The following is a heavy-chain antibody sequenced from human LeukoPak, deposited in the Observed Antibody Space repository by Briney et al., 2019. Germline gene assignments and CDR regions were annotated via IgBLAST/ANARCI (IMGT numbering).Heavy chain of an antibody. V-gene: IGHV4-61*02. CDR1: GGSISSGRYY. D-gene: IGHD6-19*01. J-gene: IGHJ4*02. Sequence: PSQTLSLTCNVSGGSISSGRYYWSWIRLPAGKGLEWIGRIFTSGSTNYNPSLKSRVTISVDTSKNQFSLKLSSVTAADTAVYYCAREGSSGWYIRKYFDYWGQGTLVTVSS. CDR2: IFTSGST. CDR3: AREGSSGWYIRKYFDY.